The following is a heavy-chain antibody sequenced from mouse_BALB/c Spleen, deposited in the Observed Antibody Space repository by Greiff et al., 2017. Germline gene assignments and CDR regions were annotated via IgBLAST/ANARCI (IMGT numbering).Heavy chain of an antibody. Sequence: EVQRVESGPSLVKPSQTLSLTCSVTGDSITSGYWNWIRKFPGNKLEYMGYISYSGSTYYNPSLKSRISITRDTSKNQYYLQLNSVTTEDTATYYCTRYTVIAWYFDDWGAGTTVTVSS. CDR3: TRYTVIAWYFDD. D-gene: IGHD1-1*01. V-gene: IGHV3-8*02. J-gene: IGHJ1*01. CDR2: ISYSGST. CDR1: GDSITSGY.